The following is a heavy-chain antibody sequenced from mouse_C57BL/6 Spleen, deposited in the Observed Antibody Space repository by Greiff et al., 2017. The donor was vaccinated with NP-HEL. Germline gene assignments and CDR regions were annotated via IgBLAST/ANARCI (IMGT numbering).Heavy chain of an antibody. J-gene: IGHJ2*01. D-gene: IGHD1-1*01. CDR3: TTHYGSSPDY. CDR2: IDPENGDT. CDR1: GFNIKDDY. V-gene: IGHV14-4*01. Sequence: EVQLQQSGAELVRPGASVKLSCTASGFNIKDDYMHWVKQRPEQGLEWIGWIDPENGDTEYAPKFQGKATITADTSSNTAYLQLSSLTSEDTAVYYCTTHYGSSPDYWGQGTTLTVSS.